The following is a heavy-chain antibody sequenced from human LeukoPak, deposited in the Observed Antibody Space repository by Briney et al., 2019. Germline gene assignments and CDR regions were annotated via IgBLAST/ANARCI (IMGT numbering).Heavy chain of an antibody. CDR3: ARARECSSSSARAYYFDY. Sequence: SETLSLTCTVSGASISSYYWSWIRQPPGNGLEWNGYIYYSGSTSTNPSLKSRVTISVDTSKNQFSLKLSSVSAAETAVYYCARARECSSSSARAYYFDYWGQGTLVTVSP. CDR2: IYYSGST. CDR1: GASISSYY. D-gene: IGHD6-6*01. J-gene: IGHJ4*02. V-gene: IGHV4-59*01.